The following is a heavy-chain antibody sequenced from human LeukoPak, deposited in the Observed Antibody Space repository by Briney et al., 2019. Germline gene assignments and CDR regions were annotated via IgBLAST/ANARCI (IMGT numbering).Heavy chain of an antibody. D-gene: IGHD2-2*01. J-gene: IGHJ4*02. Sequence: SVNLSCKASAATFSSYAISRVRHAPGPGLEWMGRIITILGIANYAQKFHGRVTITADKSTSTAYMELSSLRSEDTAVYYCARGVPAATIAAAALSYFDYWGQGTLVTVSS. V-gene: IGHV1-69*04. CDR1: AATFSSYA. CDR2: IITILGIA. CDR3: ARGVPAATIAAAALSYFDY.